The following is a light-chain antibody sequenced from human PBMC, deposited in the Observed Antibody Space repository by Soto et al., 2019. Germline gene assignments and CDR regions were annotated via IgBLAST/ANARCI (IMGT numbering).Light chain of an antibody. J-gene: IGKJ1*01. CDR2: VAS. CDR3: QQYGSSPMT. V-gene: IGKV3-20*01. CDR1: QSVGSSY. Sequence: EIVLTLSLGTLSLTPGERATLSCRASQSVGSSYLAWYQQRPGQAPRLLIYVASSRATGIPDRFSGSGSGTDFTLTISRLEPEDFAVYYCQQYGSSPMTFCQGTKA.